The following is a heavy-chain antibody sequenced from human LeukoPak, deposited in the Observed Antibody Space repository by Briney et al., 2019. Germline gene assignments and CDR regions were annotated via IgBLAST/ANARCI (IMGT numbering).Heavy chain of an antibody. J-gene: IGHJ4*02. CDR2: IYYSGST. D-gene: IGHD2-15*01. Sequence: SETLSLTCTVSGGSISSYYWSWIRQPPGRGLERIWYIYYSGSTNYNPSLKSRVTISVDTSKNHTSLKLSSVNAADTAVYYCAGWDTGYCSGGSCYPRGLDYWGQGTLVTVSS. CDR1: GGSISSYY. V-gene: IGHV4-59*08. CDR3: AGWDTGYCSGGSCYPRGLDY.